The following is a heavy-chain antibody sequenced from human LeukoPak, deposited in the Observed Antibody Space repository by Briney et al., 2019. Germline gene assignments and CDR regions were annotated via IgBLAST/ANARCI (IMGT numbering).Heavy chain of an antibody. J-gene: IGHJ4*02. D-gene: IGHD6-6*01. Sequence: PSETLSLTCAVYGGSFSGYYWSWIRQPPGKGLEWIGETNHSGSTNYNPSLKSRVTISVDTSKNQFSLKLSSVTAADTAVYYCARGGGAIAARLVGVFAYWGQGTLVTVSS. CDR1: GGSFSGYY. CDR3: ARGGGAIAARLVGVFAY. CDR2: TNHSGST. V-gene: IGHV4-34*01.